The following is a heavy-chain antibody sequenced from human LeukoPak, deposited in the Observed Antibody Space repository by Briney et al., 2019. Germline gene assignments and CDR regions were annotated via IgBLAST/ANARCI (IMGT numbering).Heavy chain of an antibody. V-gene: IGHV4-39*01. Sequence: SGTLSLTCTVSGGSISSSSYYWGWIRQPPGKGLEWIGSIYYSGSTYYNPSLKSRVTISVDTSKNQFSLKLSSVTAADTAVYYCARQGQSPYHNFDYWGQGTLVTVSS. D-gene: IGHD2-2*01. CDR2: IYYSGST. J-gene: IGHJ4*02. CDR3: ARQGQSPYHNFDY. CDR1: GGSISSSSYY.